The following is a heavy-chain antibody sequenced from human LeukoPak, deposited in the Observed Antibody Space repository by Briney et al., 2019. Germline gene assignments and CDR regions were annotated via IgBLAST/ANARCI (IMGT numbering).Heavy chain of an antibody. CDR1: GFTVSSNY. V-gene: IGHV3-11*04. J-gene: IGHJ4*02. CDR3: ARSGYDYVWGSYRLRRLVDY. CDR2: ISSSGSTI. D-gene: IGHD3-16*02. Sequence: GGSLRLSCAASGFTVSSNYMSWVRQAPGKGLEWVSYISSSGSTIYYADSVKGRFTISRDNAKNSLYLQMNSLRAEDTAVYYCARSGYDYVWGSYRLRRLVDYWGQGTLVTVSS.